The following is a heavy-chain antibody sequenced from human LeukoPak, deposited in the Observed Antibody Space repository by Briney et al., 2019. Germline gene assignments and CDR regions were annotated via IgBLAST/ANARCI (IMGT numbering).Heavy chain of an antibody. D-gene: IGHD3-10*01. CDR2: ISAYNGNT. Sequence: ASVKVSCKASGYTFTSYGISWVRQAPGQGLEWMGWISAYNGNTNYAQKLQGRVTMTTDTSTSTAYMELRSLRSDDTAVYYCARDTRSSYYYSSGSYSLPPHGMDVWGQGTTVTVSS. CDR1: GYTFTSYG. V-gene: IGHV1-18*01. CDR3: ARDTRSSYYYSSGSYSLPPHGMDV. J-gene: IGHJ6*02.